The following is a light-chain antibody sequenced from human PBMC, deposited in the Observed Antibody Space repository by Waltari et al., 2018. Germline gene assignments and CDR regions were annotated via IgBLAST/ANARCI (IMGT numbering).Light chain of an antibody. CDR1: QGISSH. CDR2: AAS. Sequence: AIRMTQSPSSFSASTGDRVTITCRASQGISSHLAWYQQKPGKAPKLLMYAASTLQRGGPSRFSGSGSGTDFTLTISCLQSEDFATYYCQQYYTYPRTFGQGTKVEIK. V-gene: IGKV1-8*01. CDR3: QQYYTYPRT. J-gene: IGKJ1*01.